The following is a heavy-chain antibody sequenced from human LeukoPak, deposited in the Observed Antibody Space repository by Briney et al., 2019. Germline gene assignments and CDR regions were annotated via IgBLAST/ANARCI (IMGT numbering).Heavy chain of an antibody. J-gene: IGHJ4*02. V-gene: IGHV1-2*02. Sequence: ASVKVSCKASGYSFTGYYMHWVRQAPGQGLEWMGWIIPNSGGTSYAQKFQGRVTMTRDTSISTAYMELSRLRSDDTAVYYCARDPQEYCGGGSCYLYYFDYWGQGTLVTVSS. D-gene: IGHD2-15*01. CDR1: GYSFTGYY. CDR2: IIPNSGGT. CDR3: ARDPQEYCGGGSCYLYYFDY.